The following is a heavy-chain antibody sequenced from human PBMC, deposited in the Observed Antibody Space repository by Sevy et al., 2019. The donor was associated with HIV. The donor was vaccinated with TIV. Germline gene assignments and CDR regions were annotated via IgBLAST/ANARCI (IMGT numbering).Heavy chain of an antibody. J-gene: IGHJ5*02. CDR1: GFTFSDYY. CDR3: ARDLARTIFGVVIEKFDP. CDR2: ISSSCSTI. V-gene: IGHV3-11*01. Sequence: GGSLRLSCAASGFTFSDYYMSWIRQAPGKGLEWVSYISSSCSTIYYADSVKGRFTISRDNAKNSLYLQMNSLRAEDTAVYYCARDLARTIFGVVIEKFDPWGQGTLVTVSS. D-gene: IGHD3-3*01.